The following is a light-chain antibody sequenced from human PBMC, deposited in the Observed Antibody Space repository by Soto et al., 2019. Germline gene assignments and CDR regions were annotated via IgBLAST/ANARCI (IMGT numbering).Light chain of an antibody. Sequence: DIQLTQSPSTLSASVGDRVTITCRASQSISKWFAWYQQQPGKAPNLLIYDASSLESGVPSRFSGSGSGTEFTLTITSLQPDDFATYYCQQYNSYRTFGQGTKVDNK. J-gene: IGKJ1*01. CDR3: QQYNSYRT. CDR2: DAS. CDR1: QSISKW. V-gene: IGKV1-5*01.